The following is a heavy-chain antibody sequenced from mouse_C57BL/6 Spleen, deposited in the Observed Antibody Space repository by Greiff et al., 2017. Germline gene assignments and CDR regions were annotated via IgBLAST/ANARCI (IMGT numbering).Heavy chain of an antibody. CDR1: GFTFSSYA. CDR2: ISDGGSYT. V-gene: IGHV5-4*01. D-gene: IGHD4-1*01. J-gene: IGHJ2*01. Sequence: EVMLVESGGGLVKPGGSLKLSCAASGFTFSSYAMSWVRQTPEKRLEWVATISDGGSYTYYPDIVKGRFTISRDKAKNNLYLQMSQLKSEDTAMYYCARDPNWDASYYFDYWGQGTTLTVSS. CDR3: ARDPNWDASYYFDY.